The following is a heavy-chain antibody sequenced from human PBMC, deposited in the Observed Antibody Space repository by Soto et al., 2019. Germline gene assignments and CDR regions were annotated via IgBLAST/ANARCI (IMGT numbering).Heavy chain of an antibody. J-gene: IGHJ1*01. D-gene: IGHD4-17*01. CDR2: IYYSGRT. CDR1: GGPISSYY. V-gene: IGHV4-59*01. Sequence: QGQLQESGPGLVKPSETLSLTCNVSGGPISSYYWSWIRQPPGKGLEWIGYIYYSGRTNYNTSLRSRVTISVNTSKNQFSLQLSSVTAEDTAVYYWASQGDYGDYEGSEYFQLWGPGTLGTVFS. CDR3: ASQGDYGDYEGSEYFQL.